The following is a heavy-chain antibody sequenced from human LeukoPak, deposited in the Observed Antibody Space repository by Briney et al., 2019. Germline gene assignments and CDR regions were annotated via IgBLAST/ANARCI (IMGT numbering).Heavy chain of an antibody. CDR1: GFPVDDFG. V-gene: IGHV3-20*01. CDR3: ARGFNGGHSRPSDV. Sequence: PGGSLRLSCAAAGFPVDDFGMSWVRQVPGEGLGWVSGINWKGDRTGYGDSVKGRFTVSRDNAKKSVFLQMNSLKAEDTALYHCARGFNGGHSRPSDVWGQGTMVTVS. D-gene: IGHD2-8*01. CDR2: INWKGDRT. J-gene: IGHJ3*01.